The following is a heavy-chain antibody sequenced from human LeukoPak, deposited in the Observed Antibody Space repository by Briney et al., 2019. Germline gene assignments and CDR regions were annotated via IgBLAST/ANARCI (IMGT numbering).Heavy chain of an antibody. CDR2: ITSGGSYI. V-gene: IGHV3-21*01. Sequence: GGSLRLSCAASGFTFSSYNMNWVRQAPGKGLEWVSSITSGGSYIYYPDSVKGRFTIPRDNAKNSLSLQMNSLRAEDTAVYYCARETSYCSGGSCYYGMDVWGQGTTVTVSS. CDR1: GFTFSSYN. J-gene: IGHJ6*02. D-gene: IGHD2-15*01. CDR3: ARETSYCSGGSCYYGMDV.